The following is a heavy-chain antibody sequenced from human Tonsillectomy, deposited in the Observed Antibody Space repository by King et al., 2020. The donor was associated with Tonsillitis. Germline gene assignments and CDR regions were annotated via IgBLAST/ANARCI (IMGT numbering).Heavy chain of an antibody. D-gene: IGHD2-2*01. J-gene: IGHJ6*02. CDR1: GFSVSSNY. CDR3: ARDKPLSDCSGTSCLGMDV. Sequence: EVQLVQSGGGLIQPGGSLRLSCAASGFSVSSNYMSWVRQAPGKGLEWVSVIYSGGSTYYADSVKGRFTISRDNSKNTLYLQMNSLRAEDTAVYYCARDKPLSDCSGTSCLGMDVWGQGTTVTVSS. V-gene: IGHV3-53*01. CDR2: IYSGGST.